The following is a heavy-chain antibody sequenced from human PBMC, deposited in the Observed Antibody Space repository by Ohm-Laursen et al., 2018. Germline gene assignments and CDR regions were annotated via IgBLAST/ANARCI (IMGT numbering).Heavy chain of an antibody. CDR3: WGVMYYYDSSGYYPSAYFDY. Sequence: SLRLSCAASGFTFNSYTMNWVRQAPGQGLECVSSISGSSNFIYYADSVKGRFTISRDNAKNSLYLQMTSLRAEDTAVYYCWGVMYYYDSSGYYPSAYFDYWGQGTQVTVSS. CDR1: GFTFNSYT. D-gene: IGHD3-22*01. CDR2: ISGSSNFI. V-gene: IGHV3-21*01. J-gene: IGHJ4*02.